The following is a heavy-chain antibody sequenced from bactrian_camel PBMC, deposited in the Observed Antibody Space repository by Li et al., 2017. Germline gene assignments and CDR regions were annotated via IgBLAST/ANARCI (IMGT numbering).Heavy chain of an antibody. J-gene: IGHJ4*01. CDR3: AAAGSAVCRQWDVVNFYDF. D-gene: IGHD3*01. Sequence: QVQLVESGGGAVQAGGSLRLSCVASPYTGSSCMGWFRQRPGQQREAVAAISGSGGLIYYSNSVKGRFVISRDGTTNAIHLQMNTLEPEDTAVYFCAAAGSAVCRQWDVVNFYDFWGQGTQVTVS. CDR2: ISGSGGLI. V-gene: IGHV3-3*01. CDR1: PYTGSSC.